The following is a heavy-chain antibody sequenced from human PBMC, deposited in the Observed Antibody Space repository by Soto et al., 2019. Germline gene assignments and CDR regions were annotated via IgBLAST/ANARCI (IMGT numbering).Heavy chain of an antibody. J-gene: IGHJ4*02. D-gene: IGHD1-26*01. CDR1: GYLFTSYG. V-gene: IGHV1-18*01. CDR3: VVGLSASKTFDY. Sequence: QVQLVQSGPEVKETGASVTVSCKPSGYLFTSYGISWVRQAPGHGLEWMGWISVYNGKTDYAQRFQDRVTVTTDTFTSTAYMELTGLRSDDTAIYFCVVGLSASKTFDYWGQGTLVTVSS. CDR2: ISVYNGKT.